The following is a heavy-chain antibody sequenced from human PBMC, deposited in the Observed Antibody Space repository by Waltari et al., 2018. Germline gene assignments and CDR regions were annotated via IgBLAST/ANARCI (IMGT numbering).Heavy chain of an antibody. V-gene: IGHV4-38-2*01. Sequence: QVQLQESGPGLVKPSETLSLTCAVSGYSISSGYYWGWIRQPPGKGLEWIGSIYHSGSTYYNPSLKSRVTISVDTSKNQFSLKLSSVTAADTAVYYCARWPTRHYYYYYMDVWGKGTTVTVSS. J-gene: IGHJ6*03. CDR2: IYHSGST. CDR3: ARWPTRHYYYYYMDV. CDR1: GYSISSGYY.